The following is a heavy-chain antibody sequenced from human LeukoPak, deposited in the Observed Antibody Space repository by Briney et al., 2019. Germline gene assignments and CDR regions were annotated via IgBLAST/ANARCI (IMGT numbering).Heavy chain of an antibody. Sequence: GGSLRLSCAASGFTFSSYAMSWVRQAPGEGLEWVSAISGSGGSTYYADSVKGRFTISRDNSKNTLYLQMNSLRAEDTAVYYCAKLVPGDCSGGSCYFYYFDYWGRGTLVTVSS. CDR1: GFTFSSYA. CDR3: AKLVPGDCSGGSCYFYYFDY. D-gene: IGHD2-15*01. V-gene: IGHV3-23*01. J-gene: IGHJ4*02. CDR2: ISGSGGST.